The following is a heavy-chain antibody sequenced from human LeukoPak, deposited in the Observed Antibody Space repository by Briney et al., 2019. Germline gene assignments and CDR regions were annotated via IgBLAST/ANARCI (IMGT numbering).Heavy chain of an antibody. D-gene: IGHD3-22*01. J-gene: IGHJ4*02. V-gene: IGHV4-59*01. Sequence: PSETLSLTCTVSGGSISSYYWSWIRQPPGKGLEWIGYIYYSGSTNYNPSLKSRVTISVDTSKNQFSLKLSSVTDADTAVYYCARARGYYDSSGYYDYWGQGTLVTVSS. CDR1: GGSISSYY. CDR2: IYYSGST. CDR3: ARARGYYDSSGYYDY.